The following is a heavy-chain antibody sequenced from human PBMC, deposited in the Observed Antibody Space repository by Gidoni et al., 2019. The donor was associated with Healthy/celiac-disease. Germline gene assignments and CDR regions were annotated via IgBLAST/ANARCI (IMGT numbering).Heavy chain of an antibody. CDR3: ARDREGMEERRYYYYGMDV. CDR2: IWYDGSNK. J-gene: IGHJ6*02. CDR1: GFTFSSYG. D-gene: IGHD1-1*01. Sequence: QVQLVESGGGVVQPGRSLRLSCAASGFTFSSYGMHWVRQAPGKGLGWVAVIWYDGSNKYYADSVKGRFTISRDNSKNTLYLQMNSLRAEDTAVYYCARDREGMEERRYYYYGMDVWGQGTTVTVSS. V-gene: IGHV3-33*01.